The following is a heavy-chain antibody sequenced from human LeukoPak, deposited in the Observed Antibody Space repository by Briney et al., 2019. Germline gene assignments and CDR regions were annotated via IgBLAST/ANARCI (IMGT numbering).Heavy chain of an antibody. CDR1: GFTFTTYA. D-gene: IGHD3-22*01. V-gene: IGHV3-64*01. J-gene: IGHJ3*02. Sequence: GGSLILSCAASGFTFTTYAMNWVRQAPGKGLEFVSAITNNGGKTYYSNSVKGRFTISRDNSKNTLYLQMGSLRAEDMAVYYCARVASNDRRNAFDIWGQGTMVTVSS. CDR3: ARVASNDRRNAFDI. CDR2: ITNNGGKT.